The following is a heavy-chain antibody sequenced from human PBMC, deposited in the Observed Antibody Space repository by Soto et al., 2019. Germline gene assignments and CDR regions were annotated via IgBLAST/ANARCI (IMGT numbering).Heavy chain of an antibody. Sequence: QVQLVESGGGVVQPGRSLRLSCAASGFTFSSYAMHWVRQAPGKGLEWVAVISYDGSNKYYADSVKGRFTISRDNSKNTLYLQMKSLRAEDTDVYYCARAGCDGGSCYTLVGLRYGMDVWGQGTTVTVSS. D-gene: IGHD2-15*01. J-gene: IGHJ6*02. CDR1: GFTFSSYA. V-gene: IGHV3-30-3*01. CDR2: ISYDGSNK. CDR3: ARAGCDGGSCYTLVGLRYGMDV.